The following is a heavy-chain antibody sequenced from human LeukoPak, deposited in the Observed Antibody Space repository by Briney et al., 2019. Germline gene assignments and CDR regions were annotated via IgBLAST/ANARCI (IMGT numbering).Heavy chain of an antibody. V-gene: IGHV1-2*06. J-gene: IGHJ4*02. Sequence: ASVKVSCKASGYTFSGYNIHWVRQAPGQGLEWMGRINPNSGGTNYAQKFQGRVTMTEDTSTDTAYMELSSLRSEDTAVYYCATDLSQGWLQWKSPQYYFDYWGQGTLVTVSS. D-gene: IGHD5-24*01. CDR3: ATDLSQGWLQWKSPQYYFDY. CDR2: INPNSGGT. CDR1: GYTFSGYN.